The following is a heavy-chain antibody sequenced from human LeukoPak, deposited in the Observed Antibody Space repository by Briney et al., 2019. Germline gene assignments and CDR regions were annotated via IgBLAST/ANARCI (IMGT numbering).Heavy chain of an antibody. D-gene: IGHD2-2*01. J-gene: IGHJ4*02. CDR2: IYYSGST. CDR1: GGSISISSDY. V-gene: IGHV4-39*01. CDR3: ARFLPHIVVVPAASDFDY. Sequence: SETLSLTCTVSGGSISISSDYWGWIRQPPGKGLEWIGSIYYSGSTYYNPSLKSRVTISVDTSKNQFSLKLSSVTAADTAVYYCARFLPHIVVVPAASDFDYWGQGTLVTVSS.